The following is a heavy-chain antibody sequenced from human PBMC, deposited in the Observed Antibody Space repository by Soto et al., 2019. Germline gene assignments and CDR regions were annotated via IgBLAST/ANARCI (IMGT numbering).Heavy chain of an antibody. V-gene: IGHV1-3*01. CDR3: ARGPNILNDYGHKGDY. D-gene: IGHD4-17*01. Sequence: ASVKVSCKASGYTFTSYAMHWVRQAPGQRLEWMGWINAGNGNTKYSQKFQGRVTITRDTSASTAYMELSSLRSEDTAVYYCARGPNILNDYGHKGDYWGQGTLVTVSS. CDR2: INAGNGNT. J-gene: IGHJ4*02. CDR1: GYTFTSYA.